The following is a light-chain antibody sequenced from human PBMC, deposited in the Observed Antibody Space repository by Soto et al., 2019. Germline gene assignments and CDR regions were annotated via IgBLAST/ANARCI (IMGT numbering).Light chain of an antibody. CDR3: QQYNNWSRIT. J-gene: IGKJ5*01. Sequence: EIVMTQSPATLSVSPGERATLSCRASQSVSSNLAWYQQKPGQAPRLLIYGASTRDTGIPARFSGSGSGTEFTLTISSLQSEDFAVYYCQQYNNWSRITFGQGTRLEIK. CDR1: QSVSSN. CDR2: GAS. V-gene: IGKV3-15*01.